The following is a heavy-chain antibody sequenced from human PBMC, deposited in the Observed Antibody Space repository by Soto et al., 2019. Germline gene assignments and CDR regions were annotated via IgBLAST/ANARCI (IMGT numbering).Heavy chain of an antibody. J-gene: IGHJ6*02. V-gene: IGHV3-23*01. CDR1: GFSFSSFA. Sequence: EVQFLESGGGFIHPGWSLRLSGAASGFSFSSFAMNWVRQAPGKGLEWVSIISGSADSTFSADSVKGRFTISTDNSKSTLYLHINSLRAEDTAVYYSAKTRGAMIYAISVYGMDVWGPGSTVTVS. CDR3: AKTRGAMIYAISVYGMDV. D-gene: IGHD2-8*01. CDR2: ISGSADST.